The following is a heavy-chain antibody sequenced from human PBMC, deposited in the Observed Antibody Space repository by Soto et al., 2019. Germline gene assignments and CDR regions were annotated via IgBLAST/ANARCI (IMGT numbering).Heavy chain of an antibody. V-gene: IGHV3-49*03. CDR2: IRSKAYGGTT. Sequence: PGGSLRLSCTASGFAFGDYAMSWFRQAPGKGLEWVVFIRSKAYGGTTEYAASVKGRFTISRDDSKSIAYLQMNSLKTEDTAVYYCTRRSYYYDSSGYRNDAFDIWGQGTMVTVSS. CDR1: GFAFGDYA. CDR3: TRRSYYYDSSGYRNDAFDI. J-gene: IGHJ3*02. D-gene: IGHD3-22*01.